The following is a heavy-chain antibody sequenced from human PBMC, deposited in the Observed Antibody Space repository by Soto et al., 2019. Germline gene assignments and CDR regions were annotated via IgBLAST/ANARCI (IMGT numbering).Heavy chain of an antibody. Sequence: ESEGGVVQPGGSLRLSCATSGFTFSSYGMHWVRQAPGKGLEWVALIWFDGSNKYYADSVKGRFTISRDNTKNTLLLHMNNLRAEDTAVYYCAKSGLLGNCRSGTCYSDYWGHGTLVTVSP. D-gene: IGHD2-2*01. CDR2: IWFDGSNK. V-gene: IGHV3-33*06. J-gene: IGHJ4*01. CDR1: GFTFSSYG. CDR3: AKSGLLGNCRSGTCYSDY.